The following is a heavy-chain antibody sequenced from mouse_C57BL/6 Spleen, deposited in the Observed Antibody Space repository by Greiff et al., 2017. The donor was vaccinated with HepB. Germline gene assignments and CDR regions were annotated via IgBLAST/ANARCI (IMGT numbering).Heavy chain of an antibody. CDR1: GYTFTDYY. J-gene: IGHJ2*01. D-gene: IGHD1-1*01. Sequence: EVQLQQSGPELVKPGASVKISCKASGYTFTDYYMNWVKQSHGKSLEWIGDINPNNGGTSYNQKFKGKATLTVDKSSSTAYIELRSLTSEDSAVYYCARDEDYYGSSHYFDYWGQGTTLTVSS. CDR3: ARDEDYYGSSHYFDY. V-gene: IGHV1-26*01. CDR2: INPNNGGT.